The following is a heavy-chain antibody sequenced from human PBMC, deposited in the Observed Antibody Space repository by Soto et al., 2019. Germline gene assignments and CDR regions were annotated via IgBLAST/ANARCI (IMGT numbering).Heavy chain of an antibody. J-gene: IGHJ2*01. CDR2: TRNKANSYTT. D-gene: IGHD2-2*01. CDR3: ARVALGSCGGTSCRLFFDL. CDR1: GFTFSDPY. V-gene: IGHV3-72*01. Sequence: EVQLVESGGGLVQPGGSLRLSCAASGFTFSDPYMDWVRQAPGKGLEWVGRTRNKANSYTTEYAAYVKGRFTISRDDSKTSLYLKMNSLKTEDTAVYYCARVALGSCGGTSCRLFFDLWGRGTLVTVSS.